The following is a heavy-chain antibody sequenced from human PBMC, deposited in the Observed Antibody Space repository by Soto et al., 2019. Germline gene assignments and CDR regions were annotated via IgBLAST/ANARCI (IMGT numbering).Heavy chain of an antibody. CDR2: INHSGST. CDR3: ARGRSRDFDY. V-gene: IGHV4-34*01. Sequence: PSETLSLTCAVYGGSFSGYYWSWIRQPPGKGLEWIGEINHSGSTNYNPSLKSRVTISVDTSKNQFSLKLSSVTAADTAVYYCARGRSRDFDYWGKGTLVTVSS. J-gene: IGHJ4*02. D-gene: IGHD6-13*01. CDR1: GGSFSGYY.